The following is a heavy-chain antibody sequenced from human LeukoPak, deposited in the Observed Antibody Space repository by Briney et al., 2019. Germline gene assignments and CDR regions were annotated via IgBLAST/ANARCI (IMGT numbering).Heavy chain of an antibody. V-gene: IGHV4-39*01. Sequence: SETLSLTCTVSGGSISSSSYYWGWIRQPPGKGLEWIGSIYYSGSTYYNPSLKGRVTISVDTSKNQFSLKLSSVTAADTAVYYCARRPVRQLWFRGAFDYWGQGTLVTVSS. CDR1: GGSISSSSYY. J-gene: IGHJ4*02. CDR3: ARRPVRQLWFRGAFDY. D-gene: IGHD5-18*01. CDR2: IYYSGST.